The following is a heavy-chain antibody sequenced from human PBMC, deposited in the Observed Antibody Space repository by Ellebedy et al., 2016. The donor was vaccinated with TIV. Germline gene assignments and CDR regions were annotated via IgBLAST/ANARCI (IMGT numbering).Heavy chain of an antibody. D-gene: IGHD1-14*01. Sequence: GESLKISCAASGFTFAGFDLSSVRQAPGKGLQWVSSISPRGGTTYSADSVKGRFTISRDNSKNTLYLQMNSLRVEDTAIYYCAKGRSGTYIHHAFDYWGQGTLVTVSS. J-gene: IGHJ4*02. V-gene: IGHV3-23*01. CDR1: GFTFAGFD. CDR2: ISPRGGTT. CDR3: AKGRSGTYIHHAFDY.